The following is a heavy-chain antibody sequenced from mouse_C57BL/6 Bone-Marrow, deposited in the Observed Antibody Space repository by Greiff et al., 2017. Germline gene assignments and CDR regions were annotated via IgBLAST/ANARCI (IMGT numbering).Heavy chain of an antibody. CDR2: ISNGGGST. CDR3: ARRWLLYYYAMDY. D-gene: IGHD2-3*01. CDR1: GFTFSDYY. Sequence: EVQLVESGGGLVQPGGSLKLSCAASGFTFSDYYMYWVRQTPEKRLEWVAYISNGGGSTYYPDTVKGRFTISRDNAKNTLYLQMSRLKSEDTAMYYCARRWLLYYYAMDYWGQGTSVTVSS. V-gene: IGHV5-12*01. J-gene: IGHJ4*01.